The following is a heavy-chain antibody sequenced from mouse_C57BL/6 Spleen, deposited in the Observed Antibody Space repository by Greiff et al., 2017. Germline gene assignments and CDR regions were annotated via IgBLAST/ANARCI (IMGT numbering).Heavy chain of an antibody. Sequence: QVHVKQPGAELVRPGSSVKLSCKASGYTFTSYWMHWVKQRPIQGLEWIGNIDPSDSETHYTQKFKDKATLTVDKSSSTAYMQLSSLTSEDSAVYYCARDGTGFAYWGQGTLVTVSA. J-gene: IGHJ3*01. V-gene: IGHV1-52*01. CDR1: GYTFTSYW. D-gene: IGHD4-1*01. CDR2: IDPSDSET. CDR3: ARDGTGFAY.